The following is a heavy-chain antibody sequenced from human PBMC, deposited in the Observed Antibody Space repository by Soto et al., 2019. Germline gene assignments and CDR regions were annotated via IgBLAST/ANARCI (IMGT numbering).Heavy chain of an antibody. V-gene: IGHV3-23*01. CDR1: GFTFSSYA. J-gene: IGHJ6*02. CDR3: AKEKRVWSGYPYFYYYYGMDV. D-gene: IGHD3-3*01. CDR2: ISGSGGST. Sequence: PGGSLRLSCAASGFTFSSYAMSWVRQAPGKGLEWVSAISGSGGSTYYADSVKGRFTISRDNSKNTLYLQMNSLRAEDTAVYYCAKEKRVWSGYPYFYYYYGMDVWGQGTTVTVSS.